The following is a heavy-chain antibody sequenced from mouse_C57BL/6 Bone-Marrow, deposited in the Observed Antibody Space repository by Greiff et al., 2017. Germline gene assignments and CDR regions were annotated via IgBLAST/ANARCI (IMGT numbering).Heavy chain of an antibody. CDR1: GYSFTDYN. J-gene: IGHJ1*03. D-gene: IGHD1-1*01. CDR3: AIITTVDWYFDV. CDR2: INPNYGTT. V-gene: IGHV1-39*01. Sequence: EVQLQQSGPELVKPGASVQISCKASGYSFTDYNMNWVKQSNGKSLEWIGVINPNYGTTSYNQKFKGKATLTVDQSSSTAYMQLNSLTSEDSAVYYCAIITTVDWYFDVWGTGTTVTVSS.